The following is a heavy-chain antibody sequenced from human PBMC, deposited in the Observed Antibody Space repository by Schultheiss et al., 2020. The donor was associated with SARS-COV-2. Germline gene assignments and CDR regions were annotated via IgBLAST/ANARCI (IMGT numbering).Heavy chain of an antibody. CDR3: ARLRRFLEWPPYGMDV. CDR2: IVVGSGNT. V-gene: IGHV1-58*01. CDR1: GFTFTSSA. D-gene: IGHD3-3*01. Sequence: SVKVSCKASGFTFTSSAVQWVRQARGQRLEWIGWIVVGSGNTNYAQKFQGRVTMTTDTSTSTAYMELRSLRSDDTAVYYCARLRRFLEWPPYGMDVWGQGTTVTVSS. J-gene: IGHJ6*02.